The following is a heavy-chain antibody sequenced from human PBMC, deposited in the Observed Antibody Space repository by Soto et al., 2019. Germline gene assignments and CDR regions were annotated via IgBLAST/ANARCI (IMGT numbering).Heavy chain of an antibody. CDR2: INSDGSRT. J-gene: IGHJ6*02. V-gene: IGHV3-74*01. Sequence: GGSLRLSCSASGFNFSRYWTHWVRQVPGRGLVWVSHINSDGSRTTYADSVKGRFTISRDNAKNTLYLQMNSLRAEDTAVYYCARDLSSCSSARCYSYYYGMDVWGQGTTVTVSS. CDR1: GFNFSRYW. D-gene: IGHD2-2*01. CDR3: ARDLSSCSSARCYSYYYGMDV.